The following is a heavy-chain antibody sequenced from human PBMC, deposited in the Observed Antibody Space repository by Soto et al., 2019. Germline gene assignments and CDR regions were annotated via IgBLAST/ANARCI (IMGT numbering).Heavy chain of an antibody. V-gene: IGHV4-31*03. CDR2: IYYSGST. CDR1: GGSITSGGYY. Sequence: SETLSLTCTVSGGSITSGGYYWSWIRQHPGKGLEWIGYIYYSGSTYYNPSLKSRVTISVDTSKNQFSLKLSSVTAADTAVYYCARDSTGTSYYYYGMDVWGQGTTVTVSS. J-gene: IGHJ6*02. D-gene: IGHD1-1*01. CDR3: ARDSTGTSYYYYGMDV.